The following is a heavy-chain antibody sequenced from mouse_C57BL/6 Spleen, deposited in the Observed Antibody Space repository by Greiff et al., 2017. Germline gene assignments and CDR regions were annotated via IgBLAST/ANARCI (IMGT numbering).Heavy chain of an antibody. D-gene: IGHD2-4*01. CDR2: ITHSGET. V-gene: IGHV12-3*01. Sequence: QSGPGLVKPSQSLFLTCSITGFPITTGYYWIWIRQSPGKPLEWMGYITHSGETFYNPSLQSPISITRTTSKNQFYLQLNSVSAEDTAMYYCAGDRDLLRIRQPPYAMDYWGQGTSVTVSS. J-gene: IGHJ4*01. CDR3: AGDRDLLRIRQPPYAMDY. CDR1: GFPITTGYY.